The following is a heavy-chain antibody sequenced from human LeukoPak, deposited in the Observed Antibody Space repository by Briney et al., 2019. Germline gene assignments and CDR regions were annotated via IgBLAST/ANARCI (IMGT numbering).Heavy chain of an antibody. CDR3: ARQGGVRSPYCSGGSCLDY. CDR2: IYPGDSDT. D-gene: IGHD2-15*01. J-gene: IGHJ4*02. V-gene: IGHV5-51*01. CDR1: GYSFTSYW. Sequence: GESLKISCKGSGYSFTSYWIGWVRQMPGKGLEWMGFIYPGDSDTRYSPSFQGQVTISADKSISTAYLQWSSLKASDTAMYYCARQGGVRSPYCSGGSCLDYWGQGTLVTVSS.